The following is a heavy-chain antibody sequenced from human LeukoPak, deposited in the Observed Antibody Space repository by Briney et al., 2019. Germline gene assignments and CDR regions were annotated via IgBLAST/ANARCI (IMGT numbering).Heavy chain of an antibody. CDR1: GYTFTGYY. CDR3: AREYGYSGSKGTLAHNWFDP. D-gene: IGHD5-12*01. V-gene: IGHV1-2*02. J-gene: IGHJ5*02. Sequence: ASVKVSCTASGYTFTGYYMHWVRQAPGQGLEWMGWINPNSGGTNYAQKFQGRVTMTRDTSISTAYMELSRLRSDDTAVYYCAREYGYSGSKGTLAHNWFDPWGQGTLVTVSS. CDR2: INPNSGGT.